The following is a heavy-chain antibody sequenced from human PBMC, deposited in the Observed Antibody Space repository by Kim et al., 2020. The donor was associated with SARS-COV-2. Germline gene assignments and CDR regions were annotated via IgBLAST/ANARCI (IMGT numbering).Heavy chain of an antibody. Sequence: GGSLRLSCAASGFTFSSYWMHWVRQAPGKGLVWVSRINSDGGTTSYADSVKGRFTISRDNAKSTLYLQMKSLRAEDTAVYYCASRRDTGTYYYFDYWGEGTLVTVSA. CDR3: ASRRDTGTYYYFDY. V-gene: IGHV3-74*01. CDR2: INSDGGTT. CDR1: GFTFSSYW. D-gene: IGHD1-26*01. J-gene: IGHJ4*02.